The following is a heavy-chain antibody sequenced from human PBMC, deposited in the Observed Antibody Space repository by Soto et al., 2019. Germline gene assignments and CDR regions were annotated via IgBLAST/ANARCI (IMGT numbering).Heavy chain of an antibody. CDR1: GGSVSSGRDY. V-gene: IGHV4-61*01. D-gene: IGHD2-21*02. CDR2: IYYSGST. Sequence: AETLALTCTVSGGSVSSGRDYWSWIRQPPGKGLEWIGYIYYSGSTNYNPSLKSRVTISVDTSKNQFSLKLSSVTAADTAVYYCARDGGDWDLDYWGQGTLVTVSS. CDR3: ARDGGDWDLDY. J-gene: IGHJ4*02.